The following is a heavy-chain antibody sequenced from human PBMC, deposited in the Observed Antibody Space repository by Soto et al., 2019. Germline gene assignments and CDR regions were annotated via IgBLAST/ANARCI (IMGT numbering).Heavy chain of an antibody. V-gene: IGHV1-18*01. CDR1: GYTFNSYG. CDR2: ISAYSGNT. D-gene: IGHD4-4*01. J-gene: IGHJ6*02. Sequence: QVQLVQSGAEVKKPGASVKVSCKASGYTFNSYGISWVRQAPGQGLEWMGWISAYSGNTNYAQKLQGRVTMTTDTSTSTAYMELRSLRSDDTAVYYCARDRSNYVAHYGMDVWGQGTTVTVSS. CDR3: ARDRSNYVAHYGMDV.